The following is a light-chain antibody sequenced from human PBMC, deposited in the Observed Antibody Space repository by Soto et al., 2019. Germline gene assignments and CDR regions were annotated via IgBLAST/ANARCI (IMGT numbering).Light chain of an antibody. Sequence: EIVLTQSPGTLSLSPGERATLSCRASQSVSSSHLAWYQQKPGQAPRLLIYGASSRATGIPDRFSGSGTGTDFTLTISRLEPEEIAVYYCQQYGSSPYTFGQGTKLEIK. V-gene: IGKV3-20*01. CDR2: GAS. CDR1: QSVSSSH. J-gene: IGKJ2*01. CDR3: QQYGSSPYT.